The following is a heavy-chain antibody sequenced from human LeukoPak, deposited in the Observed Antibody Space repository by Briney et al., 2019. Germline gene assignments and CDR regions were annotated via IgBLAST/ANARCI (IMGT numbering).Heavy chain of an antibody. CDR3: ARVRYYYDSSHD. J-gene: IGHJ4*02. D-gene: IGHD3-22*01. CDR1: GGSISSSSYY. Sequence: SETLSLTCTVSGGSISSSSYYWGWIRQPPGKGLEWIGSIYYSGSTYYNPSLKSRVTISVDTSKNQFSLRLSSVTAADTAFYYCARVRYYYDSSHDWGQGTLVTVSS. CDR2: IYYSGST. V-gene: IGHV4-39*07.